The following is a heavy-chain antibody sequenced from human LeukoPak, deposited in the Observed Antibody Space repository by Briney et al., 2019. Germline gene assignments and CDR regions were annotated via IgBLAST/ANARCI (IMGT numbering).Heavy chain of an antibody. Sequence: PSETLSLTWTVSGGSISSYYWSWIRQPPGKGLEWIGYIYYSGRTNYNPSLKSRVSISVDTSKNQFSLKLSSVTAADTAVYYCARGKYFDWPPAPYFDYWGQGPLVTVSS. D-gene: IGHD3-9*01. J-gene: IGHJ4*02. CDR3: ARGKYFDWPPAPYFDY. CDR1: GGSISSYY. CDR2: IYYSGRT. V-gene: IGHV4-59*01.